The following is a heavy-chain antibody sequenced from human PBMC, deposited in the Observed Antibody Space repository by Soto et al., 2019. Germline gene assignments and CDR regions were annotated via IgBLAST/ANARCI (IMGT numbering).Heavy chain of an antibody. J-gene: IGHJ6*02. CDR1: GFTFSSYA. CDR2: ISYDGSNK. CDR3: ARSTMIVVFYYYYGMDV. Sequence: GGSPRLSCAASGFTFSSYAMHWVRQAPGKGLEWVAVISYDGSNKYYADSVKGRFTISRDNSKNTLYLQMNSLRAEDTAVYYCARSTMIVVFYYYYGMDVWGQGTTVTVSS. V-gene: IGHV3-30-3*01. D-gene: IGHD3-22*01.